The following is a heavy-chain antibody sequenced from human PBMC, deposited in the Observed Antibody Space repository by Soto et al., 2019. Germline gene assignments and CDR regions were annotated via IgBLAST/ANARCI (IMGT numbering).Heavy chain of an antibody. V-gene: IGHV3-23*01. CDR1: GFTISSYS. Sequence: GGFMILSCAASGFTISSYSMSWVSKAQGKGLEWVSAISGSGGSTYYADSVKGRFTISRDNSKNTLYLQMNSLRAEDTAVYYCAKDGLERITMIVVVWEETPEYFQHWGQGTLVTVSS. D-gene: IGHD3-22*01. CDR3: AKDGLERITMIVVVWEETPEYFQH. CDR2: ISGSGGST. J-gene: IGHJ1*01.